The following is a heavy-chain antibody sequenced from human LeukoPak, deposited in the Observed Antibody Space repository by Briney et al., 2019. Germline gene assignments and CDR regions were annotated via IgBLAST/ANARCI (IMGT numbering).Heavy chain of an antibody. Sequence: PSETLSLTCIVSGGSISSSSYYWGWIRQPPGKGLEWIGSIFYSGSTYYNPSLKSRVTISVDTSKNQFSLKLNSVTAADTAVYYCARRDYGDYKNWFDPWGQGTLVTVSS. D-gene: IGHD4-17*01. CDR3: ARRDYGDYKNWFDP. CDR1: GGSISSSSYY. V-gene: IGHV4-39*01. CDR2: IFYSGST. J-gene: IGHJ5*02.